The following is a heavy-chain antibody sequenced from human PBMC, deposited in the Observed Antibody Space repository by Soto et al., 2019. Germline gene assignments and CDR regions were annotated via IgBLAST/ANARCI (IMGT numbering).Heavy chain of an antibody. D-gene: IGHD6-19*01. J-gene: IGHJ4*02. Sequence: QLQLQESGPGLVKPSETLSLTCTVSGGSISSSSYYWGWIRQPPGKGLEWIGSIYYSGSTYYNPSLKSRVTISVDTSKNQFSLKLSSVTAADTAVYYCARSILGYSSGWYLESIYYFDYWGQGTLVTVSS. CDR3: ARSILGYSSGWYLESIYYFDY. CDR1: GGSISSSSYY. V-gene: IGHV4-39*01. CDR2: IYYSGST.